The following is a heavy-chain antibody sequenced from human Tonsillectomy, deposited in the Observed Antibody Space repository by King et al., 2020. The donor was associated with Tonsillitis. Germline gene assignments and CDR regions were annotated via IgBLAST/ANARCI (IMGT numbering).Heavy chain of an antibody. Sequence: VQLVESGGGVVQPGRSLRLSCAASGFTFTTYAMHWVRQAPGKGLEWVAFISYDGSNNSYTDSVKGRYTISRDNSKNTLYLQMNSLSAEDTAVYYCARAGFCDSISCYRYYYYMDVWGKGTTVTVSS. V-gene: IGHV3-30-3*01. CDR2: ISYDGSNN. J-gene: IGHJ6*03. CDR1: GFTFTTYA. D-gene: IGHD2-2*01. CDR3: ARAGFCDSISCYRYYYYMDV.